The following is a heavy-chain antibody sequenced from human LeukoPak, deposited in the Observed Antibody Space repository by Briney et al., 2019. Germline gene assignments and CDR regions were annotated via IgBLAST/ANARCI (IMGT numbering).Heavy chain of an antibody. V-gene: IGHV1-2*02. CDR3: ASGVGYEDYFDY. CDR2: INPNSGGT. Sequence: ASVKVSCKASGYTFTSYGISWVRQAPGQGLEWMGWINPNSGGTNYAQKFQGRVTMTRDTSISTAYMELSRLRSDDTAVYYCASGVGYEDYFDYWGQGTLVTVSS. CDR1: GYTFTSYG. D-gene: IGHD5-12*01. J-gene: IGHJ4*02.